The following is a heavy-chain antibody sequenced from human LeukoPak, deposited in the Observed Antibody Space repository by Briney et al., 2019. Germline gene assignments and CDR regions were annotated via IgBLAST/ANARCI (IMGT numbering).Heavy chain of an antibody. V-gene: IGHV3-74*01. CDR2: INSDGSST. CDR3: ARGGYYSKDWFDP. CDR1: GFTFSSYW. J-gene: IGHJ5*02. D-gene: IGHD3-22*01. Sequence: GGSLRLSCAASGFTFSSYWMHWVRQAPGKGLVWVSRINSDGSSTSYADSVKGRFTISRDNAKNTLYLQMNSLRADDTAVYYCARGGYYSKDWFDPWGQGTLVIVSS.